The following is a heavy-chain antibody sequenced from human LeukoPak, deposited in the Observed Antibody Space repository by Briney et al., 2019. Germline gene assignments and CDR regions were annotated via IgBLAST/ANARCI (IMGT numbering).Heavy chain of an antibody. Sequence: GGSLRLSCAASGVAFTNYGMHWVRQAPGKGLEWVAYISVSGLNLHYADSVNGRFTISRDNAKNSLYLQMNSLRAEDTAVYYCARVAAAYYYYYGMDVWGQGTTVTVSS. V-gene: IGHV3-48*04. CDR3: ARVAAAYYYYYGMDV. D-gene: IGHD6-13*01. J-gene: IGHJ6*02. CDR1: GVAFTNYG. CDR2: ISVSGLNL.